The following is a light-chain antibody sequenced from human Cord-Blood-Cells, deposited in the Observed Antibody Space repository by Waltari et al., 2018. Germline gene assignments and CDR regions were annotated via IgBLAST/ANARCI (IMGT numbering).Light chain of an antibody. CDR2: DVR. Sequence: QSALTQPASVSGSPGPSITISCPGTSRDVGGYNYVSWYHQHPCKAPKLMIYDVRNRPSGVSNRFSGSKSGNTASLTISGLQAEDEADYYCSSYTSSSTVVFGGGTKLTVL. CDR3: SSYTSSSTVV. CDR1: SRDVGGYNY. J-gene: IGLJ2*01. V-gene: IGLV2-14*01.